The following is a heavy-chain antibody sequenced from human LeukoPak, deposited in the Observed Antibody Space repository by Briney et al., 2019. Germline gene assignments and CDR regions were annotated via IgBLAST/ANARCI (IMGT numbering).Heavy chain of an antibody. D-gene: IGHD6-19*01. J-gene: IGHJ5*02. CDR3: AKDGRGSGWYSGNWFDP. Sequence: GGSLRLSCAAPGFNFDGHAMHWVRQAPGKGLDWVSGISWNSDTIAYADSVKGRFTISRDSAKKTLYLQMNSLRPEDTALYYCAKDGRGSGWYSGNWFDPWGQGTLVTVSS. V-gene: IGHV3-9*01. CDR2: ISWNSDTI. CDR1: GFNFDGHA.